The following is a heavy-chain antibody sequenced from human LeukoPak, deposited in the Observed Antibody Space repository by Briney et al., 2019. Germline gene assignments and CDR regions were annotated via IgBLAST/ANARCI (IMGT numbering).Heavy chain of an antibody. Sequence: GSLRLSCAASGFTFSSYSMNWVRQAPGKGLEWVSSISSSSSYIYYADSVKDRFTISRDNAKNSLYLQMNSLRAEDTAVYYCALQGGSGSYYNYWGQGTLVTVSS. CDR2: ISSSSSYI. V-gene: IGHV3-21*01. CDR3: ALQGGSGSYYNY. CDR1: GFTFSSYS. J-gene: IGHJ4*02. D-gene: IGHD3-10*01.